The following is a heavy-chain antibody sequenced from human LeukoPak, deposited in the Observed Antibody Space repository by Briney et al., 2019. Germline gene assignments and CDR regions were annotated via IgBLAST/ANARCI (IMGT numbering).Heavy chain of an antibody. J-gene: IGHJ4*02. CDR3: ARRRTTEDCDC. CDR1: GGTISSSSNY. D-gene: IGHD1-14*01. V-gene: IGHV4-39*01. CDR2: IYYSGYI. Sequence: SETLTLTCTVSGGTISSSSNYWGCIPQPPGKGLESIGSIYYSGYIYYNPSLKSRLTIYVDTSKNQFSLKLSSVTAADTAVYYCARRRTTEDCDCWGQGSLVTVCS.